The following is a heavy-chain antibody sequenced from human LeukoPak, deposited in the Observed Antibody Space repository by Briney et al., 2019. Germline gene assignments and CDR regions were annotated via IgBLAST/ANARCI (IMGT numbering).Heavy chain of an antibody. CDR1: GGSFSGYY. CDR3: ARVLSGWYADWFDP. CDR2: INHSGST. Sequence: PSETLSLTCAVYGGSFSGYYWSWIRQPPGKGLEWIGEINHSGSTNYNPSLKSRVTISVDTSKNQFSLKLSSVTAADTAVYYCARVLSGWYADWFDPWGQGTLVTVSS. V-gene: IGHV4-34*01. D-gene: IGHD6-19*01. J-gene: IGHJ5*02.